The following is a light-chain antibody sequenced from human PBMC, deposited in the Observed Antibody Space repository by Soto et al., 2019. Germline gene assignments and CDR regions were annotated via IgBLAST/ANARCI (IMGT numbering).Light chain of an antibody. Sequence: GDRVTITCRASQSISSWLAWYQQKPGKAPKLLIYKASSLESGVPSRFSGSGSGTEFTLTISSLQPDDFATYYCQQYNSFPTFGQGTKVEIK. CDR2: KAS. CDR3: QQYNSFPT. V-gene: IGKV1-5*03. J-gene: IGKJ1*01. CDR1: QSISSW.